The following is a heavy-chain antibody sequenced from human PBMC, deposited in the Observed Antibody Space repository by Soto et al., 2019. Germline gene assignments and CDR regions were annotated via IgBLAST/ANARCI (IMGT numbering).Heavy chain of an antibody. CDR3: AAXXXXXXXGYFKF. CDR2: ISPLFSTT. V-gene: IGHV1-69*01. J-gene: IGHJ4*02. CDR1: GDLFNNXA. Sequence: QVQLVQSGAEVKEPGSSVKVSCKATGDLFNNXAFXXXXXXXXQGLEWMGRISPLFSTTNYAQKFQGRVTIGADELTTIXYLEVSNXESEDTXXXXXAAXXXXXXXGYFKFWGQGTLVTVSP. D-gene: IGHD6-25*01.